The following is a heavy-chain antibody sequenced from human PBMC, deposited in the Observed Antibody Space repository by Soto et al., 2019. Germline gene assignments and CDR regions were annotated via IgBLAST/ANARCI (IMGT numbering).Heavy chain of an antibody. CDR2: IIPIFGTA. J-gene: IGHJ6*02. CDR1: GGTFSSYA. V-gene: IGHV1-69*01. CDR3: ATDIVVVVAATPRGMDV. Sequence: QVQLVQSGAEVKKPGSSVKVSCKASGGTFSSYAISWVRQAPGQGLEWMGGIIPIFGTANYAQKFQGRVTITADESTRTAYMELSSLRSEDTAVYYCATDIVVVVAATPRGMDVWGQGTTVTVSS. D-gene: IGHD2-15*01.